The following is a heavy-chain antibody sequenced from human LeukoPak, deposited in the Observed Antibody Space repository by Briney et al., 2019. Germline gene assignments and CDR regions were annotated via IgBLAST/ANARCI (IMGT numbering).Heavy chain of an antibody. CDR2: IYYSGST. CDR3: ARLDGMWLERGYFDY. Sequence: PSETLSLTCTVSGGSISSISYYWGWIRHPPGKGLEWIGSIYYSGSTYNNPSLKSRGTISVDTSKNQFTLKLSSVTAAATAVYYCARLDGMWLERGYFDYWGQGTLVTVSS. D-gene: IGHD1-1*01. J-gene: IGHJ4*02. CDR1: GGSISSISYY. V-gene: IGHV4-39*01.